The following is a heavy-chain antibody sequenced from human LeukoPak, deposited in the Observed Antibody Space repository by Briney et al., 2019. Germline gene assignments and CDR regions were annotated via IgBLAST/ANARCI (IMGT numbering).Heavy chain of an antibody. CDR1: GFSFRSYG. J-gene: IGHJ4*02. CDR3: AKDSGYFGSGSPQGYFDY. D-gene: IGHD3-10*01. V-gene: IGHV3-30*18. CDR2: ISYDGSNK. Sequence: GRSLRLSCAASGFSFRSYGMNWVRQAPGKGLEWVAVISYDGSNKYYADSVKGRFTISRDNSKNTLYLQMGSLRAEDTAVYYCAKDSGYFGSGSPQGYFDYWGQGALVTVSS.